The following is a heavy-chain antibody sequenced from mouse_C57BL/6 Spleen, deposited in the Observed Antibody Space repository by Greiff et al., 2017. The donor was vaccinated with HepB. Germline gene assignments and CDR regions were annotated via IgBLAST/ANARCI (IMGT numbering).Heavy chain of an antibody. D-gene: IGHD2-4*01. CDR3: ARSYDYDGGMDY. J-gene: IGHJ4*01. CDR1: GYTFTSYW. Sequence: QVQLQQPGAELVRPGSSVKLSCKASGYTFTSYWMDWVKQRPGQGLEWIGNIYSSDSETHYNQKFKDKATLTVDKSSSTAYMQLSSLTSEDSAVYYCARSYDYDGGMDYWGQGTSVTVSS. CDR2: IYSSDSET. V-gene: IGHV1-61*01.